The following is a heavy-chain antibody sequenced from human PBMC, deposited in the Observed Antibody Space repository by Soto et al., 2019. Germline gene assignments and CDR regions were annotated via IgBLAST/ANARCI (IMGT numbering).Heavy chain of an antibody. CDR1: GFTFSSYG. D-gene: IGHD4-17*01. Sequence: QVQLVESGGGVVQPGRSLRLSCAASGFTFSSYGMHWVRQAPGKGLEWVAVISYDGSNKYYADSVKGRFTISRDNSKNTLYLQMNSLRAEDTAVYYCAKDRGDDYGDYGTFDYWGQGTLVTVSS. J-gene: IGHJ4*02. CDR3: AKDRGDDYGDYGTFDY. V-gene: IGHV3-30*18. CDR2: ISYDGSNK.